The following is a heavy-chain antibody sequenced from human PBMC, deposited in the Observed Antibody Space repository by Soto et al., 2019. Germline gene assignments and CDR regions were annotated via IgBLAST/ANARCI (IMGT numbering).Heavy chain of an antibody. CDR1: GGSTSSGVYY. CDR2: IYYTGST. V-gene: IGHV4-31*03. CDR3: ARALSGSYGIDY. D-gene: IGHD1-26*01. J-gene: IGHJ4*02. Sequence: PSQTLSLTCTVSGGSTSSGVYYWTWILQNPGKGLEWIGYIYYTGSTFYNPSLKSRVSISVDTSKIQFSLNLSSVTAADTAVYYCARALSGSYGIDYWGQGTLVTVSS.